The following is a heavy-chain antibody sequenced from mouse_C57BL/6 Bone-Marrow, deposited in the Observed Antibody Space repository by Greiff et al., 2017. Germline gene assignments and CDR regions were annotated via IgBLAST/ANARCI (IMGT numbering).Heavy chain of an antibody. Sequence: VQLPQSGAELVMPGASVKLSCKASGYTFTSYWMHWVKPRPGQGLEWIGEIDPSDSYTNYNQKFKGKSTLTVDKSSSTAYMQLSSLTSEDSAVYYCARDGYDAFDYWGQGTTLTVSS. J-gene: IGHJ2*01. CDR3: ARDGYDAFDY. CDR2: IDPSDSYT. V-gene: IGHV1-69*01. D-gene: IGHD2-2*01. CDR1: GYTFTSYW.